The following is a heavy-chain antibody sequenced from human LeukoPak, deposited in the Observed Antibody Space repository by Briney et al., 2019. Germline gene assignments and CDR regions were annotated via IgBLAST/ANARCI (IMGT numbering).Heavy chain of an antibody. Sequence: GGSLRLSCEASGFTFSAYAMTWVRQAPGKGLEWVAVMSYDGSNKYYADSVEGRFTISRDNSKNTLYLQMNSLRAEDTAVYYCAREDYWGQGTLVTVSA. CDR3: AREDY. V-gene: IGHV3-30-3*01. CDR1: GFTFSAYA. J-gene: IGHJ4*02. CDR2: MSYDGSNK.